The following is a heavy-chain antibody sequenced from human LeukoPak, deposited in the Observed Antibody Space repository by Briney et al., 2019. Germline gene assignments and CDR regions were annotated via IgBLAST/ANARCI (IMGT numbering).Heavy chain of an antibody. CDR1: GGSFSGYY. Sequence: SETLSLTCAVYGGSFSGYYWSWIRQPPGKGLEWIGEINHSGSTNYNPSLKSRVTISVDTSKNQFSLKLSSVTAADTAVYYCARGGLKVYYYDSSGYYYYWGQGTLVTVSS. J-gene: IGHJ4*02. D-gene: IGHD3-22*01. CDR2: INHSGST. CDR3: ARGGLKVYYYDSSGYYYY. V-gene: IGHV4-34*01.